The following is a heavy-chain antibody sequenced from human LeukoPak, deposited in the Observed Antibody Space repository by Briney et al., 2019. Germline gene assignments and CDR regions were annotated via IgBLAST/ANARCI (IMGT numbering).Heavy chain of an antibody. CDR1: GASISSGAYY. CDR2: IYSSGTT. J-gene: IGHJ5*02. Sequence: NPSETLSLTCTVSGASISSGAYYWSWIRQHPGKGLEWIGYIYSSGTTYYNPSLKSRVTISLDTSENQFSLKLSSVTAADTAVYYCARLGGAAAGGGAIFDPWGQGTLVTVSS. CDR3: ARLGGAAAGGGAIFDP. D-gene: IGHD6-13*01. V-gene: IGHV4-31*03.